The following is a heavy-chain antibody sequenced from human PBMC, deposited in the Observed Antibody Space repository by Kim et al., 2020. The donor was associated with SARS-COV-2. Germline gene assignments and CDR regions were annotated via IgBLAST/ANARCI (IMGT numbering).Heavy chain of an antibody. CDR2: IYYSGST. Sequence: SETLSLTCTVSGGSISSYYWSWIRQPPGKGLEWIGYIYYSGSTNYNPSLKSRVTISVDTSKNQFSLKLSSVTAADTAVYYCARHAYYDILTGYPGHDAFDIWGQGTMVTVSS. D-gene: IGHD3-9*01. V-gene: IGHV4-59*08. CDR3: ARHAYYDILTGYPGHDAFDI. CDR1: GGSISSYY. J-gene: IGHJ3*02.